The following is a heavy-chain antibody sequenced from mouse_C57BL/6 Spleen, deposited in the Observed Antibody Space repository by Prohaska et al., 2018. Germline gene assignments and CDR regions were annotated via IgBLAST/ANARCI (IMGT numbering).Heavy chain of an antibody. V-gene: IGHV1-69*01. CDR1: GYTFTSYW. D-gene: IGHD1-1*01. CDR3: AIITTVVAFDY. Sequence: QVQLQQPGAELVMPGASVKLSCKASGYTFTSYWMHWVKQRPGQGLEWIGEIDPSDSYTNYNQKFKGKATLTVDKSSSTAYMQLSSLTSEDSAVYYCAIITTVVAFDYWGQGTTLTVSS. J-gene: IGHJ2*01. CDR2: IDPSDSYT.